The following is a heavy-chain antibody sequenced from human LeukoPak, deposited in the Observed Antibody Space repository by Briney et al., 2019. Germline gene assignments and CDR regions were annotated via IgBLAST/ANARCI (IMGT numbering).Heavy chain of an antibody. J-gene: IGHJ3*02. V-gene: IGHV3-74*01. D-gene: IGHD5-12*01. CDR2: INSVGISL. CDR1: GFILSSYW. CDR3: VKDRSGYDPHDAFDI. Sequence: GGSLRLSCAASGFILSSYWMYWFRKPPGKGLFGFSRINSVGISLSYADSVKGGFTISRDNAKKTLYLQWNSLRAKTPPVYYCVKDRSGYDPHDAFDIWGQGTMVTVSS.